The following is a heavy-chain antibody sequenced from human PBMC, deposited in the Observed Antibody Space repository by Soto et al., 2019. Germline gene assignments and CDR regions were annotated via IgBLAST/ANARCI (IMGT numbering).Heavy chain of an antibody. CDR1: GYTFTSYY. CDR2: INPSGGST. CDR3: ASRAGSGSYLDY. J-gene: IGHJ4*02. D-gene: IGHD3-10*01. Sequence: QVQLVQSGAEVKKPGASVKVSCKASGYTFTSYYMHWVRQAPGQGLEWMGIINPSGGSTSYAQKFKGXVXXXRXAATSTAYMELSSLRSEDTAVYYCASRAGSGSYLDYWGQGTLVTVSS. V-gene: IGHV1-46*03.